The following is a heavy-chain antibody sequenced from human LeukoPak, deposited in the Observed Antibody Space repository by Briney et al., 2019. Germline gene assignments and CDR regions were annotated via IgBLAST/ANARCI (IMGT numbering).Heavy chain of an antibody. CDR3: ARGLYYDILTGLLEGWFDP. D-gene: IGHD3-9*01. CDR1: GGSISSYY. V-gene: IGHV4-4*07. Sequence: SETLSLTCTVSGGSISSYYWSWIRQPAGKGLEWIGRIYTSGSTNYNPSLESRVTMSVDTSKNQFSLKLSSVTAADTAVYYCARGLYYDILTGLLEGWFDPWGQGTLVTVSS. CDR2: IYTSGST. J-gene: IGHJ5*02.